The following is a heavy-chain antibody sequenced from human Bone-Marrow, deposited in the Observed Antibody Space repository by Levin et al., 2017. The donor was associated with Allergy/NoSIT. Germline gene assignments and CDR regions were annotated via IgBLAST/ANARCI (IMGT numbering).Heavy chain of an antibody. CDR2: IYYRGSS. CDR1: GGSINSAY. CDR3: ARGMRSAAGI. Sequence: SQTLSLTCTVSGGSINSAYWSWIRQPPGKGLEWIGYIYYRGSSNYNPSLKSRVTISVDTSKTQYSLKLSSVTAADTAVYYCARGMRSAAGIWGQGTMVTVSS. V-gene: IGHV4-59*01. D-gene: IGHD6-13*01. J-gene: IGHJ3*02.